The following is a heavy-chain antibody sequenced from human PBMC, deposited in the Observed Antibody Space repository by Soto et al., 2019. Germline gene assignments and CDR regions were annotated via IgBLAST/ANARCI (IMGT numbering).Heavy chain of an antibody. CDR1: GGPLISYA. D-gene: IGHD3-22*01. CDR2: IIPIFGTA. Sequence: VKVACTASGGPLISYASIWVRQSPGQGLEWMGGIIPIFGTANYAQKFQCRVTITADKSTSTAYMELSSLRSEDTAVYYCARDSGHYYHSSGYYYFDYSGHGTLVTV. J-gene: IGHJ4*01. CDR3: ARDSGHYYHSSGYYYFDY. V-gene: IGHV1-69*06.